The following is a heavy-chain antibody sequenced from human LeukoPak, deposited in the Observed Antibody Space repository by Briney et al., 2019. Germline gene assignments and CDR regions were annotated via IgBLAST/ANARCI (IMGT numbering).Heavy chain of an antibody. CDR3: ASLPIVVVPAALGDDAFDI. V-gene: IGHV1-46*01. CDR2: INPSGGST. Sequence: GASVKVSCKASGYTFTSYGISWVRQAPGQGLDWMGIINPSGGSTSYAQKFQGRVTMTRDTSISTAYMELSRLRSDDTAVYYCASLPIVVVPAALGDDAFDIWGQGTMVTVSS. CDR1: GYTFTSYG. J-gene: IGHJ3*02. D-gene: IGHD2-2*01.